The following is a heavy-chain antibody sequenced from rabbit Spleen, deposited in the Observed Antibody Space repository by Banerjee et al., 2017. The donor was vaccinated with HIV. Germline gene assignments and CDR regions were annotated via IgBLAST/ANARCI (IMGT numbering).Heavy chain of an antibody. V-gene: IGHV1S40*01. CDR3: ERVSSWWNGMDL. CDR2: IDSGSSGFT. Sequence: QSLEESGGDLVKPGASLTLTCTASGVSFSISSYMCWVRQAPGKGLEWIACIDSGSSGFTYYATWAKGRFTCSKTSSTTVTLQMTGLTAADTAMYFCERVSSWWNGMDLWGPGTLVTVS. D-gene: IGHD5-1*01. J-gene: IGHJ6*01. CDR1: GVSFSISSY.